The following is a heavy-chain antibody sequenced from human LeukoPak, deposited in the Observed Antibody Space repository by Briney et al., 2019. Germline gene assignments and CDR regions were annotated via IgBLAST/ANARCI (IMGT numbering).Heavy chain of an antibody. CDR3: ARGVALSSGRSYFDY. CDR2: ISSSSSYI. J-gene: IGHJ4*02. V-gene: IGHV3-21*01. CDR1: GFTFSSYS. Sequence: GSLRLSCAASGFTFSSYSMNLVRQAPGKGLECVSSISSSSSYIYYADSVRGRFTISRDNAKNSLYLQMNSLRAEDTAVYYCARGVALSSGRSYFDYWGQGTLVTVSS. D-gene: IGHD6-19*01.